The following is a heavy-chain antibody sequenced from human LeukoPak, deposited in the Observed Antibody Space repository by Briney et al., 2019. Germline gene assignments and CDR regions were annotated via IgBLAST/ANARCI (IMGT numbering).Heavy chain of an antibody. Sequence: GGSLRLSCAASGFTFSSYGMNWVRQAPGKGLEWVAVISYDGSNKYYADSVKGRFTISRDNSKNTLYLQMNSLRAEDSAVYYCARDPSYASRYYYMDVWGKGITVTVSS. D-gene: IGHD2-2*01. J-gene: IGHJ6*03. CDR3: ARDPSYASRYYYMDV. CDR2: ISYDGSNK. V-gene: IGHV3-30*03. CDR1: GFTFSSYG.